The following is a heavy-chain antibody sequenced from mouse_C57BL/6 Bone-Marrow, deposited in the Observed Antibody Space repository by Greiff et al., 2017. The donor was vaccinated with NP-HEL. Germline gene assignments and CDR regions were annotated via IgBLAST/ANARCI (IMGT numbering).Heavy chain of an antibody. CDR2: IYPRDGST. D-gene: IGHD4-1*01. Sequence: QVQLKQSGPELVKPGASVKLSCKASGYTFTSYDINWVKQRPGQGLEWIGWIYPRDGSTKYNEKFKGKATLTVDTSSSTAYMELHSLTSEDSAVYFCARRWGGTYWYFDVWGTGTTVTVSS. CDR3: ARRWGGTYWYFDV. V-gene: IGHV1-85*01. J-gene: IGHJ1*03. CDR1: GYTFTSYD.